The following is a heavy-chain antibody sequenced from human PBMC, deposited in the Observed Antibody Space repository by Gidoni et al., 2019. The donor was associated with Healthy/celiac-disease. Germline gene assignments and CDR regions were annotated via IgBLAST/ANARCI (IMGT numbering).Heavy chain of an antibody. V-gene: IGHV1-69*01. CDR1: GGTFSSYA. Sequence: QVQLVQSGAEVKKPGSSVKVSCKASGGTFSSYAISWVLQCPRPGLEWRGVRQAPGQGLEWMGGIIPIFGTANYAQKFQGRVTITADESTSTAYMELSSLRSEDTAVYYCARVDLRDYSIDGYYYYGMDVWGQGTTVTVSS. J-gene: IGHJ6*02. CDR2: IIPIFGTA. CDR3: ARVDLRDYSIDGYYYYGMDV. D-gene: IGHD4-4*01.